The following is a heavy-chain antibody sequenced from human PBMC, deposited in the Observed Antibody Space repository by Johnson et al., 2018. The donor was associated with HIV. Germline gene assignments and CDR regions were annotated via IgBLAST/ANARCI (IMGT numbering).Heavy chain of an antibody. Sequence: VQLVESGGGVVQPGRSLRLSCAASGFTFSNYGMHWVRQAPGKGLEWVAVIWYDGSNKYYGDSVKGRFTISRDNSKNTVYLQMNSLRAEDTAVYYCAKEAIDILIGHDAFDIWGQGTMVTVSS. CDR2: IWYDGSNK. V-gene: IGHV3-33*06. J-gene: IGHJ3*02. CDR3: AKEAIDILIGHDAFDI. CDR1: GFTFSNYG. D-gene: IGHD3-9*01.